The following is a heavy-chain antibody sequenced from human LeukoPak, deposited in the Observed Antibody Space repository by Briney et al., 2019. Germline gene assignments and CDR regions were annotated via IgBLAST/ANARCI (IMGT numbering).Heavy chain of an antibody. Sequence: GRSLRLSCAASGFTFDDYAMHWVRQAPGKGLEWVSGISWNSGSIGYADSVKGRFTISRDNAKNSLYLQVNSLRAEDMALYYCAKAIRGGRHHGYFDLWGRGTLVTVSS. CDR2: ISWNSGSI. CDR1: GFTFDDYA. V-gene: IGHV3-9*03. CDR3: AKAIRGGRHHGYFDL. J-gene: IGHJ2*01. D-gene: IGHD2-15*01.